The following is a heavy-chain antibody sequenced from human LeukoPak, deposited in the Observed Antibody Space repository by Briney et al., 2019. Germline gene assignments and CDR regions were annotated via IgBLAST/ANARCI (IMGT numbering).Heavy chain of an antibody. J-gene: IGHJ4*02. V-gene: IGHV4-38-2*02. CDR3: GRLDDYDYSAW. D-gene: IGHD3-22*01. Sequence: SETLSLTCTVSGYSISSGYYWGWIRQPPGKGLEWIGSIYHSGSTYYNPSLKSRVTISVGTSKNQFSLKLNSVTAADTAVYFCGRLDDYDYSAWWGQGILVTVSS. CDR1: GYSISSGYY. CDR2: IYHSGST.